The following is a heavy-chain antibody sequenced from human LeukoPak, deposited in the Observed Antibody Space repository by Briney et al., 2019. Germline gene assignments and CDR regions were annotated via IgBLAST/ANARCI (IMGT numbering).Heavy chain of an antibody. CDR1: GGTFSSYA. CDR2: IIPIFGTA. Sequence: SVKVSCKASGGTFSSYAISWVRQAPGQGLEWMGGIIPIFGTANYAQKFQGRVAITADESTSTAYMELSSLRSEDTAVYYCARGYSSGWHWGRRDLYYFDYWGQGTLVTVSS. D-gene: IGHD6-19*01. CDR3: ARGYSSGWHWGRRDLYYFDY. V-gene: IGHV1-69*13. J-gene: IGHJ4*02.